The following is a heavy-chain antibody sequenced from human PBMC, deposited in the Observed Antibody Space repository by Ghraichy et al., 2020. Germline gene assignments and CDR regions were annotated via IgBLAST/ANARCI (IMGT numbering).Heavy chain of an antibody. CDR2: IYVSGYT. Sequence: SETLSLTCIVSGGSISSNTYYWGWIRQPPGKGREWIGSIYVSGYTNHNASIKSRVALSVATSRNEFSLRLTSLTAADTAVYYCAEQGAAAAGVWFDPWGQGIPVTVSS. D-gene: IGHD6-13*01. V-gene: IGHV4-39*01. J-gene: IGHJ5*02. CDR3: AEQGAAAAGVWFDP. CDR1: GGSISSNTYY.